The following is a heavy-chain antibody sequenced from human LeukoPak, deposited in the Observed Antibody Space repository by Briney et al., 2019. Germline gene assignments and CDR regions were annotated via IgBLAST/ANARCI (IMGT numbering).Heavy chain of an antibody. CDR1: GYTFTGCY. CDR2: INPNSGGT. Sequence: ASVKVSCKASGYTFTGCYKHWVRQAPGQGLGWMGRINPNSGGTNYAQKFQGRVTMTRDTSISTAYMELSRLRSDDTAVYYCARTTVTTNWFDPWGQGTLVTVSS. V-gene: IGHV1-2*06. CDR3: ARTTVTTNWFDP. J-gene: IGHJ5*02. D-gene: IGHD4-11*01.